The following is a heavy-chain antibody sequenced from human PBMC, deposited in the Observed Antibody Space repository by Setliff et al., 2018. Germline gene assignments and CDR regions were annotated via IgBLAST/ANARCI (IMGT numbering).Heavy chain of an antibody. CDR1: GYTFTSYG. CDR2: VSVYNGKT. D-gene: IGHD2-21*01. J-gene: IGHJ4*02. Sequence: ASVKASCKASGYTFTSYGFSWARQAPGQGLEWMGWVSVYNGKTKYAQKFQGRVTMTTDTSTRTAYMEVTSLRSDDTAVYYCATEKFPGDWGDYWGQGTLVTVSS. CDR3: ATEKFPGDWGDY. V-gene: IGHV1-18*01.